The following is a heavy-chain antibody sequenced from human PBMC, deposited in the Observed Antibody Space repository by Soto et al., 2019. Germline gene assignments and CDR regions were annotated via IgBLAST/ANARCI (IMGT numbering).Heavy chain of an antibody. V-gene: IGHV3-66*01. CDR3: AKDPEYDFWSGYY. J-gene: IGHJ4*02. D-gene: IGHD3-3*01. Sequence: GGSLRLSCAASGFTVSSNYMSWVRQAPGKGLEWVSVIYSGGSTYYADSVKGRFTISRDNSKNTLYLQMNSLRAEDTAVYYCAKDPEYDFWSGYYWGQGTLVTVSS. CDR2: IYSGGST. CDR1: GFTVSSNY.